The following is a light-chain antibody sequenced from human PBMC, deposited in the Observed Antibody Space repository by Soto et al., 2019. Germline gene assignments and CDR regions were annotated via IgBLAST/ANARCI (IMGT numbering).Light chain of an antibody. CDR1: SSNIGAGYN. CDR2: SDS. CDR3: QSYDSSLSGWL. J-gene: IGLJ3*02. V-gene: IGLV1-40*01. Sequence: QSVLTQPPSVSGAPGQRVTISCTGSSSNIGAGYNVHWYQQVPGTAPKLLIYSDSNPPSGVPDRFSGSNSGISASLALTGLEAEDEADYYRQSYDSSLSGWLFGGGTKLTVL.